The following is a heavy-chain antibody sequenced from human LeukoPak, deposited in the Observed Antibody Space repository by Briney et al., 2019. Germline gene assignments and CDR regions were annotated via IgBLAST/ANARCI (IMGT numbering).Heavy chain of an antibody. CDR1: GRYW. V-gene: IGHV3-74*01. J-gene: IGHJ4*02. Sequence: GGSLRLSCAASGRYWMHWVRQAPGKGLVWVSHINSDGSWTSYADSVKGRFTISRDNAKNTVYLQMSNLRVEDTAVYYCVSFYETYWGRGTLVTVSS. CDR2: INSDGSWT. CDR3: VSFYETY. D-gene: IGHD2/OR15-2a*01.